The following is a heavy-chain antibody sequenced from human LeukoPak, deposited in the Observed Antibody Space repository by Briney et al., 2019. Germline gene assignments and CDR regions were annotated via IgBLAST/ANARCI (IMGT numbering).Heavy chain of an antibody. CDR3: ARGLQAARLAVADS. CDR1: GFTFSSYW. J-gene: IGHJ5*02. D-gene: IGHD6-19*01. CDR2: SSSNESST. V-gene: IGHV3-74*01. Sequence: GGSLRLSCAASGFTFSSYWMHWVRQAPGKGLGWVSRSSSNESSTSDADAVKGRFTISRDNAKNTLYQQMNSLRAEDTAVYYCARGLQAARLAVADSWGQGTLVTVSS.